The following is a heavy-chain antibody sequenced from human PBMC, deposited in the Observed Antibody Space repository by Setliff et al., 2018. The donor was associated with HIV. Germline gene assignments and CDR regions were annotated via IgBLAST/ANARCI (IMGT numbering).Heavy chain of an antibody. CDR3: AREDSSSWYSSLSF. J-gene: IGHJ1*01. V-gene: IGHV4-61*09. Sequence: SETLSLTCTVSGGSISSGSHFWGWIRQPAGKGLEWIGHISTSGTTKYNPSLKSRVTISVDTSKNQFSLKLSSVTAADTAIYYCAREDSSSWYSSLSFWGQGTLVTVSS. CDR2: ISTSGTT. CDR1: GGSISSGSHF. D-gene: IGHD6-13*01.